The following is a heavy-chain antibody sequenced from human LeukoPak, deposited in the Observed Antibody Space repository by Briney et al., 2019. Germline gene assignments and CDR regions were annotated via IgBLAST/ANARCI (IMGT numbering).Heavy chain of an antibody. CDR1: GYTFTGYY. J-gene: IGHJ4*02. CDR3: ARFRYCSGGSCYGGVFDY. D-gene: IGHD2-15*01. Sequence: ASVKVSCKASGYTFTGYYMHWVRQAPGQGLEWMGIINPSGGSTSYAQKFQGRVTMTRDTSTSTVYMELSSLRSEDTAVYYCARFRYCSGGSCYGGVFDYWGQGTLVTVSS. V-gene: IGHV1-46*01. CDR2: INPSGGST.